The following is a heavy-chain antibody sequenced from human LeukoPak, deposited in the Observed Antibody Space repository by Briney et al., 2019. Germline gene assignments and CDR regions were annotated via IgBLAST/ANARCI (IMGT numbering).Heavy chain of an antibody. J-gene: IGHJ4*02. D-gene: IGHD1-26*01. V-gene: IGHV4-59*08. Sequence: SETLSLTCTVPGGSINNYYWSWIRQPPGKGLEWIGYVYDSGSTNHNPSLKSRVTISIDTSTNQFSLKMTSVTASDTALYYCARHGGSYSFDYWGQGTLVTVSS. CDR1: GGSINNYY. CDR3: ARHGGSYSFDY. CDR2: VYDSGST.